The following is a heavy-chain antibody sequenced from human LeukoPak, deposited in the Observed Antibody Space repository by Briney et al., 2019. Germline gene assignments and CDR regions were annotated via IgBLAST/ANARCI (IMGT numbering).Heavy chain of an antibody. V-gene: IGHV4-59*12. Sequence: SGTLSLTCTASGGSISNYYWSWIRRPPGEGLEWVAYIYHSGSTNYNPSLQSRFSISADTSKNQFSLKLSFLTAADTAVYYCARLAEAEDLVSYYYYYMDVWGKGATVTVSS. CDR3: ARLAEAEDLVSYYYYYMDV. CDR1: GGSISNYY. J-gene: IGHJ6*03. CDR2: IYHSGST. D-gene: IGHD3/OR15-3a*01.